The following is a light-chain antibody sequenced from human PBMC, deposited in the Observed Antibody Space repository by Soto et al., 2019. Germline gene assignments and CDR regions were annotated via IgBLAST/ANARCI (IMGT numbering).Light chain of an antibody. Sequence: EIGMTQSPSTLSSSPGERVTLSCMASQSVSTSLTLYQQKTGQTARILIIYVSYRSTGGPATFIGSSACRTYTLTITSLQPADDFVYYCHQRYNEPLVTFGQGGRLAIK. V-gene: IGKV3-11*02. CDR3: HQRYNEPLVT. CDR2: YVS. J-gene: IGKJ5*01. CDR1: QSVSTS.